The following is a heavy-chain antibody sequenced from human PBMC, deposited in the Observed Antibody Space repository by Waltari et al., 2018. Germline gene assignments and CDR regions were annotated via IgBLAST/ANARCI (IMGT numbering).Heavy chain of an antibody. V-gene: IGHV1-69*13. D-gene: IGHD3-22*01. CDR1: GGTFSSSG. J-gene: IGHJ6*03. Sequence: QVQLVQSGAEVKKPGSSVKVSCKASGGTFSSSGITWVRQAPGQGLEWMGRIIPMFGTTNYAQKFQGRVTISADRSTGTAYMELSSLRSEDTAVYYCARELTSAYYLRHYMDVWGIGTTVTISS. CDR3: ARELTSAYYLRHYMDV. CDR2: IIPMFGTT.